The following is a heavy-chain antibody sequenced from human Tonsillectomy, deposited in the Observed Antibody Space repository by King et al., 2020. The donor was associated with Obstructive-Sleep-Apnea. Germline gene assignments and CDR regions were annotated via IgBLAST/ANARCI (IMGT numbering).Heavy chain of an antibody. Sequence: VQLQESGPGRVKPSETLSLTCTVSGGSISGYYWNWIRQPPGKGLEWIGYFYNSGNTNYNPALKSRVTMSIDTSKNQFSLKLTSVTAADTAIYFYARQPLPYYYDSIGYFYSPFDSWGQGTLVTVSS. CDR3: ARQPLPYYYDSIGYFYSPFDS. CDR2: FYNSGNT. J-gene: IGHJ4*02. V-gene: IGHV4-59*08. CDR1: GGSISGYY. D-gene: IGHD3-22*01.